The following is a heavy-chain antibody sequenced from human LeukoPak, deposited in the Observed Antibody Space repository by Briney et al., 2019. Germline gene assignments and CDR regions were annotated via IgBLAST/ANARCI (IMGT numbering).Heavy chain of an antibody. V-gene: IGHV4-4*02. Sequence: SGTLSLTCAVSGGSISSSNWWSWVRQPPGKGLEWIGQIYHSGSTNYNPSLKSRVAISVDKSKNQFSLNLNSVTAADTAVYYCARDPVLKNWFDPWGQGTLVTVSS. J-gene: IGHJ5*02. CDR2: IYHSGST. CDR1: GGSISSSNW. CDR3: ARDPVLKNWFDP. D-gene: IGHD2-8*01.